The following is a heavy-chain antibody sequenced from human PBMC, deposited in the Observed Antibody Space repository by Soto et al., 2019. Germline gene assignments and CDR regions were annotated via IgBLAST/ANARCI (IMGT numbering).Heavy chain of an antibody. V-gene: IGHV3-23*01. CDR3: AKIPTYGDYVDY. CDR1: GFTFSSYA. Sequence: PGGSLRLSCAASGFTFSSYAMSWVRQAPGKGLEWVSAISGSGGSTYYADSVKGRFTISRDNPKNTLYLQMNSLRAEDTAVYYCAKIPTYGDYVDYWGQGILVTVSS. J-gene: IGHJ4*02. D-gene: IGHD4-17*01. CDR2: ISGSGGST.